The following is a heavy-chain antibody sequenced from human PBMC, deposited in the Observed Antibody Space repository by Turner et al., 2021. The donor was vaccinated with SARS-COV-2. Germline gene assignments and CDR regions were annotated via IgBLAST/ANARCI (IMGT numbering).Heavy chain of an antibody. CDR1: GFTFSSYG. Sequence: QVQLVESGGGVVQPGRSLRLSCAASGFTFSSYGMHWVRQAPGKGLEMVAVISYDGSNKYYADSVKGRFTISRDNSKNTLYLQLNSLRAEDTAVYYCAKQLGLYSNPMYYFDYWGQGTLVTVSS. V-gene: IGHV3-30*18. CDR2: ISYDGSNK. D-gene: IGHD4-4*01. CDR3: AKQLGLYSNPMYYFDY. J-gene: IGHJ4*02.